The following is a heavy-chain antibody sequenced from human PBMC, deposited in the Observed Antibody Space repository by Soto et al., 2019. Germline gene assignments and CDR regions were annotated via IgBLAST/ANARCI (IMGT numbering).Heavy chain of an antibody. CDR2: IYYSGIT. V-gene: IGHV4-59*01. CDR1: GGSISSYY. D-gene: IGHD1-26*01. Sequence: QVQLQESGPGLVKPSETLSLTCTVSGGSISSYYWSWIRQPPGKGLEWIGYIYYSGITNYNPSLKSRVTISVDTSKNQFSLKLSSVTAADTAVYYCARGNSGSYYGFDYWGQGTLVTVSS. J-gene: IGHJ4*02. CDR3: ARGNSGSYYGFDY.